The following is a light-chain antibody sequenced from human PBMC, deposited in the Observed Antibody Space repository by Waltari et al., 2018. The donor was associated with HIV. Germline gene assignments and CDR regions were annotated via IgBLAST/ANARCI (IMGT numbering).Light chain of an antibody. CDR2: EVT. V-gene: IGLV2-23*02. CDR1: SSVVESYQL. J-gene: IGLJ3*02. Sequence: QSALPQPASVSGSPGQSLTIPCTGTSSVVESYQLFSLYQQHSGKAPKLMIYEVTKRPSGVSNRFSGSKSGNTASLTISGLQAEDEADYYCCSYAGSSTWVFGGGTKLTVL. CDR3: CSYAGSSTWV.